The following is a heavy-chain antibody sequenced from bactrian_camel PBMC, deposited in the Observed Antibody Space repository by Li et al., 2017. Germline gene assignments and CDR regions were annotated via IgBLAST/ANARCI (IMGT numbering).Heavy chain of an antibody. D-gene: IGHD4*01. CDR2: IDSDGST. CDR3: AADAEEYTDYATTCLAHDFGN. Sequence: HVQLVESGGGSMQAGGSLKLSCAASAYLYGHCMGWFRAAEGKDREVIAAIDSDGSTSYADSVKGRFTISKDSGAISLDNGYNTVYLQMNSLKPEDTAMYYCAADAEEYTDYATTCLAHDFGNWGQGTQVTVS. CDR1: AYLYGHC. V-gene: IGHV3S53*01. J-gene: IGHJ6*01.